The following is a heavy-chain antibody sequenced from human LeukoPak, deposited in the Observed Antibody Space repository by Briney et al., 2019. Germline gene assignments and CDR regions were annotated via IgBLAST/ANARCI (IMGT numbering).Heavy chain of an antibody. CDR3: ARAEELVWSTVPTSFDP. Sequence: HSGGSLRLSCAASGFTFSSYSMNWVRQAPGKGLEWVSYISSSSSTIYYADSVKGRFTISRDNAKNSLYLQMNSLRAEDTAVYYCARAEELVWSTVPTSFDPWGQGTLVTVSS. CDR1: GFTFSSYS. CDR2: ISSSSSTI. D-gene: IGHD4/OR15-4a*01. V-gene: IGHV3-48*01. J-gene: IGHJ5*02.